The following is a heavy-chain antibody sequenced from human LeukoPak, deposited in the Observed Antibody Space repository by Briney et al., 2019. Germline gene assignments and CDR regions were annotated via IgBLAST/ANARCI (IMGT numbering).Heavy chain of an antibody. CDR3: ARGGAARLHFQN. D-gene: IGHD6-6*01. J-gene: IGHJ1*01. CDR2: IYHSGST. Sequence: PSETLSLTCTVSGVSISTYYWNWIRQPPGKGLEWIGYIYHSGSTNYNPSLQSRVTISVDTSKDQFSLNLNSVTAADTAVYYCARGGAARLHFQNWGQGTLVTVSS. V-gene: IGHV4-59*01. CDR1: GVSISTYY.